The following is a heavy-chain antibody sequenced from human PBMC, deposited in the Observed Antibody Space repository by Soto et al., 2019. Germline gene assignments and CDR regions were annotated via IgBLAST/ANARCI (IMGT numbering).Heavy chain of an antibody. J-gene: IGHJ6*02. D-gene: IGHD3-16*02. CDR1: GFSLSTNGVG. CDR2: IYWNDDK. Sequence: QITLKESGPTLVKPTQTLTLTCTFSGFSLSTNGVGVGWVRQPPGKALEWLALIYWNDDKRYSPSRSSRLAITKENYKNQVVLKMTNMDHVDTATYYCAHRGGGEDSVWGGYRTAGAYYYDGLDVWGQGTTVTVSS. CDR3: AHRGGGEDSVWGGYRTAGAYYYDGLDV. V-gene: IGHV2-5*01.